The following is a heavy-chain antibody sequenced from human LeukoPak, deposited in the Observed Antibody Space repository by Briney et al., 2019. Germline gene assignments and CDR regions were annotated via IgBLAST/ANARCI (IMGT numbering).Heavy chain of an antibody. CDR2: IYYSGST. J-gene: IGHJ4*02. Sequence: PSETLSLTCTVSGGSISSGDYYWGWIRQPPGKGLEWIGSIYYSGSTYYNPSLKSRVTISVDTSKNQFSLKLSSVTAADTAVYYCARGPPHPILRFLEWLWFFDYWGQGTLVTVSS. CDR1: GGSISSGDYY. D-gene: IGHD3-3*01. V-gene: IGHV4-39*01. CDR3: ARGPPHPILRFLEWLWFFDY.